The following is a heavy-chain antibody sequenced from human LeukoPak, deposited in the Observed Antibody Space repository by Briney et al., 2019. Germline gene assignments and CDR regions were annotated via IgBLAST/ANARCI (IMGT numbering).Heavy chain of an antibody. J-gene: IGHJ4*02. CDR2: ISRTGNST. V-gene: IGHV3-48*03. Sequence: GGSLRLSCAASGFTFNNFEMNWVRLAPGKGLEWISYISRTGNSTYYADSVKGRFTISRDSAKNSLYLQMNSLRAEDTAVYYCARGPYSSNWYVDYWGQGTLVTVAS. CDR3: ARGPYSSNWYVDY. CDR1: GFTFNNFE. D-gene: IGHD6-13*01.